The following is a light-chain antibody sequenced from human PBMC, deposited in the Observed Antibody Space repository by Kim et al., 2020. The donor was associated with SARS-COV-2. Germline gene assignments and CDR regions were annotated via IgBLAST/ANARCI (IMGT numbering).Light chain of an antibody. Sequence: PGQTARITRSADALPNQYAYLYQEEPGQAPVLVIYKDSERPSGIPERFSGSSSGTTVTLTISGVQAEDEADYFCQSADSSGTYVVFGGGTQLTVL. CDR2: KDS. J-gene: IGLJ2*01. CDR3: QSADSSGTYVV. CDR1: ALPNQY. V-gene: IGLV3-25*03.